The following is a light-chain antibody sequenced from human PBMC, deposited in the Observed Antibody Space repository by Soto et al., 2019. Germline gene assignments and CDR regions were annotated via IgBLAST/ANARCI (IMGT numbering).Light chain of an antibody. J-gene: IGLJ2*01. V-gene: IGLV2-18*02. CDR3: SSYTSSSTFLV. Sequence: QSALTQPPSVSGSPGQSVTISCTGTSSDVGSYNRVSWYQQPPGTAPKLMIYEVSNRPSGVPDRFSGSKSGNTASLTISGLQAEDEAEYYCSSYTSSSTFLVFGGGTKVTVL. CDR1: SSDVGSYNR. CDR2: EVS.